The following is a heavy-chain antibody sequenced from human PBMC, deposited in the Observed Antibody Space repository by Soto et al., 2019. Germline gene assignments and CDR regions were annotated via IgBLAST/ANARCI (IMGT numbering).Heavy chain of an antibody. J-gene: IGHJ4*02. CDR3: ARGGDEADYGDYATFEY. CDR2: IYYSGST. V-gene: IGHV4-61*01. CDR1: VVSVSSGSYY. D-gene: IGHD4-17*01. Sequence: SETLSLTCTFSVVSVSSGSYYCSWIRQPPWKGLEWIGYIYYSGSTNYNPSLKSRVTISVDTSKNQFSLKLSSVTAADTAVYYCARGGDEADYGDYATFEYWGQGTLVNVSS.